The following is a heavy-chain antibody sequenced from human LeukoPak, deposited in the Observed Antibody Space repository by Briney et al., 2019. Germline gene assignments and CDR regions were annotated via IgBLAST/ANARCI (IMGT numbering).Heavy chain of an antibody. CDR1: GYSFTTYW. J-gene: IGHJ6*02. V-gene: IGHV5-51*01. D-gene: IGHD6-19*01. CDR2: IYPGDSDT. Sequence: GESLKISCKVSGYSFTTYWIAWVRQMPGKGLEWMGIIYPGDSDTRYSPSFQGQVTISADKSISTAYLQWSSLKASDTAMYYCARGIAMAGSDYYGMDVWGQGTTVTVSS. CDR3: ARGIAMAGSDYYGMDV.